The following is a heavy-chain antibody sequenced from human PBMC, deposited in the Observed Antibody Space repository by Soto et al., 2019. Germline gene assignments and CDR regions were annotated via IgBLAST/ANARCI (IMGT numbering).Heavy chain of an antibody. CDR2: ISSSSSTI. V-gene: IGHV3-48*02. CDR1: GFTFSSYS. J-gene: IGHJ6*02. D-gene: IGHD2-8*01. Sequence: GGSLRLSCAASGFTFSSYSMNWVRQAPGKGLEWVSYISSSSSTIYYADSVKGRFTISRDNAKNSLYLQMNSLRDEDTAVYYCARSIVLMVYESFGGMDVWGQGTTVTVSS. CDR3: ARSIVLMVYESFGGMDV.